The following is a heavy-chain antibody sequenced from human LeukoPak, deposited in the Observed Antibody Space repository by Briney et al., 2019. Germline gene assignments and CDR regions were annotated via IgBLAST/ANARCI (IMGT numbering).Heavy chain of an antibody. J-gene: IGHJ4*02. D-gene: IGHD3-10*01. CDR2: ISGSGDGT. CDR1: GFTFSSYA. V-gene: IGHV3-23*01. Sequence: GGSLRLSCAASGFTFSSYAMNWVRQAPGKGLEWVSGISGSGDGTYYADSVRGRLTISRDNSKNTLFLQMNSLRADDTAIYYCAKPTEPTDYYGRDWGQGTLVTVSS. CDR3: AKPTEPTDYYGRD.